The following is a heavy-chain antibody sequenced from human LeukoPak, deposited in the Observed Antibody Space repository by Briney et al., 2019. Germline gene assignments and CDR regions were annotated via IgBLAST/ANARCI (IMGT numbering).Heavy chain of an antibody. CDR2: IYHTGIT. V-gene: IGHV4-4*02. J-gene: IGHJ3*02. Sequence: SETMSLTCTISGGSITNRNWWSWVRQPPGKGLEWIGEIYHTGITKYSPSLKSRVTMSVDKSKNQFSLHMTSVTAADTAMYYCARVSELGMNGVDMWGQGTIVTVSS. CDR3: ARVSELGMNGVDM. D-gene: IGHD2-8*01. CDR1: GGSITNRNW.